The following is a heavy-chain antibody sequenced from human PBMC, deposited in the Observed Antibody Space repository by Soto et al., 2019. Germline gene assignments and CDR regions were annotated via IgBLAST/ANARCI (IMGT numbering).Heavy chain of an antibody. CDR2: INAGNGNT. D-gene: IGHD3-9*01. Sequence: QVQLVQSGAEVKKPGASVKVSCKASGYTFTSYAMHWVRQAPGQRLEWMGWINAGNGNTKYSQKFQGRVTITRDTSASTAYMELSSLRAEDTAVYYCARDLVNRAAKQHNYYYYYMDVWGKGTTVTVSS. CDR1: GYTFTSYA. V-gene: IGHV1-3*01. CDR3: ARDLVNRAAKQHNYYYYYMDV. J-gene: IGHJ6*03.